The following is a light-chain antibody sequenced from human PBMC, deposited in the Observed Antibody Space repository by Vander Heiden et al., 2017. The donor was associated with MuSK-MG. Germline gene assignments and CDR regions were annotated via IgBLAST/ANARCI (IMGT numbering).Light chain of an antibody. CDR3: QQYYSTPPT. CDR2: WAS. V-gene: IGKV4-1*01. J-gene: IGKJ1*01. CDR1: QSVLYSSNNKNY. Sequence: DIVMTQSPDSLAVSLGERATINCKSSQSVLYSSNNKNYFVWYQQKPGQPPKLLIYWASTRESGVPDRFSGSGSGTYFTLTISILQAEDVAVYYCQQYYSTPPTFGQGTKVEIK.